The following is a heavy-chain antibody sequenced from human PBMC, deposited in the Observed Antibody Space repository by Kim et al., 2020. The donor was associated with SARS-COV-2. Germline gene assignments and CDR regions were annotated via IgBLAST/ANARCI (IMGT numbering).Heavy chain of an antibody. Sequence: GGSLRLSCAASGFTFSSYSMNWVRQAPGKGLEWVSSISSSSSYIYYADSVKGRFTISRDNAKNSLYLQMNSLRAEDTAVYYCARDLRSSWGQQWLVPDYYYYGMDVWGQGTTVTVSS. V-gene: IGHV3-21*01. CDR1: GFTFSSYS. D-gene: IGHD6-19*01. CDR2: ISSSSSYI. J-gene: IGHJ6*02. CDR3: ARDLRSSWGQQWLVPDYYYYGMDV.